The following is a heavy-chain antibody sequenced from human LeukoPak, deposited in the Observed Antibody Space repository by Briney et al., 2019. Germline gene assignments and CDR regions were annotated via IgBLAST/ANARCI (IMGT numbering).Heavy chain of an antibody. J-gene: IGHJ4*02. D-gene: IGHD6-6*01. CDR1: GYTFTNYY. Sequence: ASVKVSCKASGYTFTNYYMHWVRQAPGQALEWMGIINPSGGSTSSAQKFQGRVTMTRDTSTSTFYMELSSLRSEDTAVYYCARDHRDSSSSRGYYFDYWGQGTLVTVSS. CDR2: INPSGGST. V-gene: IGHV1-46*01. CDR3: ARDHRDSSSSRGYYFDY.